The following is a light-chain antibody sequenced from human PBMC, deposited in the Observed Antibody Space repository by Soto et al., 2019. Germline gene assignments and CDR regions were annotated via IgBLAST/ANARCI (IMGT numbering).Light chain of an antibody. CDR2: GAS. CDR3: QQYDSYPLT. CDR1: QGISYY. V-gene: IGKV1-16*02. Sequence: DIQMTQSPSSLSASVGDRVTITCRASQGISYYLAWIQQKPGKVPKSLIYGASSLHSGVPSNFSGSGSGTYFTLTISSLQPEDTAIYYCQQYDSYPLTFGQGTKVEIK. J-gene: IGKJ1*01.